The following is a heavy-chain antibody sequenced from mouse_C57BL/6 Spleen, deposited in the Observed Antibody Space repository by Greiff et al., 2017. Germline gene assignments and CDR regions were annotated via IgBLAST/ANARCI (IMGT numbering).Heavy chain of an antibody. V-gene: IGHV1-82*01. J-gene: IGHJ2*01. D-gene: IGHD1-1*02. CDR2: IYPGDGDT. Sequence: QVQLQQSGPELVKPGASVKISCKASGYAFSSSWMNWVKQRPGKGLEWIGRIYPGDGDTNYNGKFKGKATLTAEKSSSTAYMQLSSLTSEDSAVYFCADYGDFDYWGQGTTLTVSS. CDR3: ADYGDFDY. CDR1: GYAFSSSW.